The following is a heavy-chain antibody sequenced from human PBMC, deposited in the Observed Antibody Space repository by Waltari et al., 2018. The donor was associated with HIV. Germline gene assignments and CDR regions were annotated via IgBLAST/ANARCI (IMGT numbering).Heavy chain of an antibody. CDR1: GFSLSTSGVG. CDR3: AHASMGCSSASCYFLFDY. J-gene: IGHJ4*02. CDR2: IDWDDDK. Sequence: QITLKEAGLTRVRPTQSVTLTCPFTGFSLSTSGVGVGWIRQPPGQALEWLALIDWDDDKRYSPSLKSRLTITKDTSKNQVVLTMTNMDPVDTATYYCAHASMGCSSASCYFLFDYWGQGTLVTVSS. D-gene: IGHD2-2*01. V-gene: IGHV2-5*02.